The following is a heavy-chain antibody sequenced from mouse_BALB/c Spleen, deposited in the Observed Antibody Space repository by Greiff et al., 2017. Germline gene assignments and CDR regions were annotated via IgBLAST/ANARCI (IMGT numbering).Heavy chain of an antibody. CDR1: GYAFSSYW. Sequence: QVQLQQSGAELVRPGSSVKISSKASGYAFSSYWMNWVKQRPGQGLEWIGQIYPGDGDTNYNGKFKGKATLTADKSSSTAYMQLSSLTSEDSAVYFCARSLPTVVAVYYYAMDYWGQGTSVTVSS. CDR2: IYPGDGDT. D-gene: IGHD1-1*01. J-gene: IGHJ4*01. CDR3: ARSLPTVVAVYYYAMDY. V-gene: IGHV1-80*01.